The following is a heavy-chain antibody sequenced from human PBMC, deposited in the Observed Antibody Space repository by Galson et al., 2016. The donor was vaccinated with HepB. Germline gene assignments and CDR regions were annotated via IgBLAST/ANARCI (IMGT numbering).Heavy chain of an antibody. V-gene: IGHV4-4*02. Sequence: SETLSLTCTVSGGSISSINWWTWVRQPPGKGLEWIGEIYHTGTTNYNPSLESRVTISIDKSKSQFSLNLSSVTAADTAMYYCARGTVAVLATAGGIWYYDLWGRGSLVGVSA. J-gene: IGHJ2*01. CDR3: ARGTVAVLATAGGIWYYDL. D-gene: IGHD2-21*01. CDR2: IYHTGTT. CDR1: GGSISSINW.